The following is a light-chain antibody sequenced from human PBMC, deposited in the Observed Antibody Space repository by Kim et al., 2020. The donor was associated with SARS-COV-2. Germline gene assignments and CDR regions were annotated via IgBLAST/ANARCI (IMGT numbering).Light chain of an antibody. J-gene: IGLJ2*01. V-gene: IGLV3-19*01. Sequence: VALGQTVRITCQGDSLRTYSATWYQQTPGQAPILVIYGKNNRPSGIPERFSGSSSGNTASLTITGTQAGDEADYYCNSRDSNDNVVFGGGTKLTVL. CDR3: NSRDSNDNVV. CDR1: SLRTYS. CDR2: GKN.